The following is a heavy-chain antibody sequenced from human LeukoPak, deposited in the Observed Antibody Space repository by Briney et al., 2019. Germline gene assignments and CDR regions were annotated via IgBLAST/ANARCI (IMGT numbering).Heavy chain of an antibody. V-gene: IGHV4-59*08. Sequence: PSETLSLTCTVSSGSISSSYWSWIRQPPGKGLEWIGYIYHSATTNYSPSLKSRVTISLETSKNQFSLKLSSATAADTAVYYCARMAAAGPFDYWGQGTLVTVSS. J-gene: IGHJ4*02. CDR3: ARMAAAGPFDY. D-gene: IGHD6-13*01. CDR1: SGSISSSY. CDR2: IYHSATT.